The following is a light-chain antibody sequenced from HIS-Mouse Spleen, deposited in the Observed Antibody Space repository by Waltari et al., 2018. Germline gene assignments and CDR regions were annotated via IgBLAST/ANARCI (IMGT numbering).Light chain of an antibody. CDR1: QSVSSN. J-gene: IGKJ1*01. CDR3: QQYNNWWT. CDR2: GAA. V-gene: IGKV3-15*01. Sequence: EIVMTQSPATLSVSPGERATRSCSASQSVSSNLAWYQQKPGQAPRLLIYGAATRATGIPARFSGSGSGTEFTRTISSMQSEDFAVYYCQQYNNWWTFGQGTKVEIK.